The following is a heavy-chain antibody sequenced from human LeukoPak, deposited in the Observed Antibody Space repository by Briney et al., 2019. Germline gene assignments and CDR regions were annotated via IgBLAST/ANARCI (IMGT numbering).Heavy chain of an antibody. V-gene: IGHV1-8*01. D-gene: IGHD5/OR15-5a*01. CDR1: GYAFTSYD. CDR3: ATARDRNSVYSSLDY. Sequence: ASVKVSCKASGYAFTSYDINWVRQATGQGLEWMGWMNPNSGNTGYAQKFQGRVTMTRNTSISTAYMELSSLRSDDTAVYYCATARDRNSVYSSLDYWGQGTLVTVSS. J-gene: IGHJ4*02. CDR2: MNPNSGNT.